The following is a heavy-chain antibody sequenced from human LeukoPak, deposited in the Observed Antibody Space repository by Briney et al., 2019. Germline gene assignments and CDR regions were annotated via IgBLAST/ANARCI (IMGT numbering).Heavy chain of an antibody. Sequence: GASVTVSFKGSGYTFTSYGMDYVRQAPGQGLEWVVWINTNTGNPAYAQGFTGRFVFSLDTSVSTAYMQISSLKAEDTAVYYCARESGYYYDSSGPDPGGYWGQGTLVTVSS. CDR2: INTNTGNP. V-gene: IGHV7-4-1*02. CDR3: ARESGYYYDSSGPDPGGY. CDR1: GYTFTSYG. D-gene: IGHD3-22*01. J-gene: IGHJ4*02.